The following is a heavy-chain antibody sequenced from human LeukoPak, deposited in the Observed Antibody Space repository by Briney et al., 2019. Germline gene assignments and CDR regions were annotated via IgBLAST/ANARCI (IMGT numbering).Heavy chain of an antibody. CDR2: SIPRSHDI. CDR1: GFTFSSYT. V-gene: IGHV3-21*01. J-gene: IGHJ1*01. CDR3: ARDRGTFNYGGSGPVLKYFQH. D-gene: IGHD3-22*01. Sequence: GGSLRLSCAPSGFTFSSYTMHWVRQAPGKGLEWVSSSIPRSHDIYYADSVKGRFTISRDSAENSLYLQMNSLRADDTAVYFCARDRGTFNYGGSGPVLKYFQHWGQGTLATVSS.